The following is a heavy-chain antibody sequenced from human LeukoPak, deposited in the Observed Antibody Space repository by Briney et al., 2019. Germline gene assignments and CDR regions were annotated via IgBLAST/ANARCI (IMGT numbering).Heavy chain of an antibody. CDR2: ISAYNGNT. Sequence: ASVKVSCKASGYTFTSYGINWVRQAPGQGLEWMGWISAYNGNTNYAQNLQGRVTMTTDTSTSTAYMELRSLRSDDTAVYYCARRGGKNYGDYILYYDYMDVWGKGTTVAVSS. V-gene: IGHV1-18*04. J-gene: IGHJ6*03. D-gene: IGHD4-17*01. CDR3: ARRGGKNYGDYILYYDYMDV. CDR1: GYTFTSYG.